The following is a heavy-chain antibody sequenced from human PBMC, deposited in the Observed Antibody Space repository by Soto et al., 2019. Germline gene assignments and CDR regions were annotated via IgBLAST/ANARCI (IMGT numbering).Heavy chain of an antibody. Sequence: EVQLAESGGGLVKPGGSLRLSCAASGFTFSSYSMNWVRQAPGKGLEWVSSISSSSSYIYYADSVKGRFTISRDNAKNSLYLQMNSLRAEDTAVYYCASIIAVAPDDAFDIWGQGTMVTVSS. J-gene: IGHJ3*02. CDR3: ASIIAVAPDDAFDI. CDR1: GFTFSSYS. D-gene: IGHD6-19*01. V-gene: IGHV3-21*01. CDR2: ISSSSSYI.